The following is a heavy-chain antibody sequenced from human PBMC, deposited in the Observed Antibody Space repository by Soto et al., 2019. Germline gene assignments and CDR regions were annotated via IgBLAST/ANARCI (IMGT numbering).Heavy chain of an antibody. V-gene: IGHV4-4*07. CDR3: ARGHYDILTGYYILDY. Sequence: SETLSLTCTVSGGSISSYYWSWIRQPAGKGLEWIGRIYTSGSTNYNPSLKSRVTMSVDTSKNQFSLKLSSVTAADTAVYYCARGHYDILTGYYILDYWGQGTLVTVSS. D-gene: IGHD3-9*01. CDR1: GGSISSYY. J-gene: IGHJ4*02. CDR2: IYTSGST.